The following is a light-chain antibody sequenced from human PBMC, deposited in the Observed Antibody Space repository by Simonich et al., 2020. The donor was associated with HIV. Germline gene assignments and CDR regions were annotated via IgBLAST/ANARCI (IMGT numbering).Light chain of an antibody. CDR3: QTWGAGAGANWV. V-gene: IGLV4-60*03. CDR2: LENSGGY. Sequence: QPVLTQSSSASASLGSSVRLTCTLSSVHISYIIAWHQQQPGKAPRFLMKLENSGGYNKGSGVPDRFSGSSSGADRYLTISSLQSEDEADYYCQTWGAGAGANWVFGGGTKLTVL. J-gene: IGLJ3*02. CDR1: SVHISYI.